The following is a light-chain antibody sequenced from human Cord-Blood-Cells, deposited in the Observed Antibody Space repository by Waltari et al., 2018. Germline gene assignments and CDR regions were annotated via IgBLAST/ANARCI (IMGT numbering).Light chain of an antibody. CDR2: DVS. CDR1: SSEVGGYNY. Sequence: QSALTQPASVSGSPGQSITISCTGTSSEVGGYNYVSWYQQHPGKAPKLMIYDVSNRPSGVSNRFSGSKSSNTASLTISGLQAEDEADYYCSSYTSSSTLYVFGTGTKVTVL. CDR3: SSYTSSSTLYV. V-gene: IGLV2-14*01. J-gene: IGLJ1*01.